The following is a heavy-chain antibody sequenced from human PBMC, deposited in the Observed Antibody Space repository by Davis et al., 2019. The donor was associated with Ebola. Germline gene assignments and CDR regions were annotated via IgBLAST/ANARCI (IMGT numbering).Heavy chain of an antibody. V-gene: IGHV3-48*02. Sequence: GESLKISCAASGFTFSSYSMNWVRQAPGKGLEWVSYISSSSSTIYYADSVKGRFTISRDIAKNSLYLQMNSLRDEDTAVYYCARDPPGGLWFGELIYWGQGTLVTVSS. D-gene: IGHD3-10*01. CDR2: ISSSSSTI. CDR1: GFTFSSYS. CDR3: ARDPPGGLWFGELIY. J-gene: IGHJ4*02.